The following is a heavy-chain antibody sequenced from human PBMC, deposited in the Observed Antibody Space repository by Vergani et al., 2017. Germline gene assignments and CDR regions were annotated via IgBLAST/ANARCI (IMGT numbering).Heavy chain of an antibody. D-gene: IGHD6-19*01. J-gene: IGHJ4*02. CDR1: GFTFDDYA. CDR3: AKTSSGWDPFDY. V-gene: IGHV3-9*01. Sequence: EVQLVESGGGLVQPGRSLRLSCAASGFTFDDYAMHWVRQAPGKGLEWVSGISWNSGSIGYADSVKGRFTISRDNAKNSLYLQMNSLRAEDTALYYCAKTSSGWDPFDYWGQGTLVTVSS. CDR2: ISWNSGSI.